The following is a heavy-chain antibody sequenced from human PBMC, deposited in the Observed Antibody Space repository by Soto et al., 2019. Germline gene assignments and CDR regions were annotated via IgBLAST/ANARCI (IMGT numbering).Heavy chain of an antibody. CDR1: GGSFSGYY. CDR2: INHSGST. J-gene: IGHJ4*02. CDR3: ARVADGYSGSYFDY. V-gene: IGHV4-34*01. D-gene: IGHD1-26*01. Sequence: SETLSLTCAVYGGSFSGYYWSWIRQPPGKGLEWIGEINHSGSTNYNPSLKSRVTISVDTSKNQFSLKLSSVTAADTAVYYCARVADGYSGSYFDYWGQGTLVTVSS.